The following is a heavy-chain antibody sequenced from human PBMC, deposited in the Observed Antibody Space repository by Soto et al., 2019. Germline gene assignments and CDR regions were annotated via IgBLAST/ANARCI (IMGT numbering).Heavy chain of an antibody. CDR1: GFSFSDAW. D-gene: IGHD3-10*01. CDR2: IKSKTAGGTT. J-gene: IGHJ4*02. V-gene: IGHV3-15*01. Sequence: GGSLRLSCAASGFSFSDAWMSWVRQAPGKGLEWVGHIKSKTAGGTTDYAAPVKDRFTISRDDSKNTLYLQMNGLKTEETAVYYCATDRFASPVDSWGQGTLVTVSS. CDR3: ATDRFASPVDS.